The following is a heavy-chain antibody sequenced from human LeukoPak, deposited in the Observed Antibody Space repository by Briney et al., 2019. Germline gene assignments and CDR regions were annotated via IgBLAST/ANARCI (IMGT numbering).Heavy chain of an antibody. D-gene: IGHD1-26*01. CDR1: GLTFSSYA. J-gene: IGHJ5*02. CDR2: ISGSGGST. CDR3: AKDPTSGSYRFP. V-gene: IGHV3-23*01. Sequence: GGSLRLSCAASGLTFSSYAMSWVRQAPGKGLEWVSAISGSGGSTYYADSVKGRFTISRDNSKNTLYLQMNSLRAEDTAVYYCAKDPTSGSYRFPWGQGTLVTVSS.